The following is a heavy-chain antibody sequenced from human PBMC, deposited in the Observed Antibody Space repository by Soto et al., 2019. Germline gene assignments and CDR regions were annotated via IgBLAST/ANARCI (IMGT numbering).Heavy chain of an antibody. CDR3: ANPLASYNGHAY. Sequence: GGSLRLSCAASGFTFSSYAMSWVRQAPGKELDWVSAIRGSGGSTYYADSVKGRFTISRDNSKNTRYLQMNSLRAEDTAVYYCANPLASYNGHAYWRQGTLVTVAS. J-gene: IGHJ4*02. D-gene: IGHD1-1*01. CDR2: IRGSGGST. V-gene: IGHV3-23*01. CDR1: GFTFSSYA.